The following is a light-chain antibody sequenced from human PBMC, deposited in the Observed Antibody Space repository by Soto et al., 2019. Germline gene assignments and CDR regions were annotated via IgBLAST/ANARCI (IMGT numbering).Light chain of an antibody. Sequence: QSALTQPASVSGSPGQSITISCTGTSSDVGGYNYVSWYQQHPGKAPKLMIYDVSNRPSGLSNRFSGSKSGNTASLTISGLQAVDDADYYCSSYTSTSTLYVLGTGTKLTVL. CDR1: SSDVGGYNY. CDR3: SSYTSTSTLYV. J-gene: IGLJ1*01. V-gene: IGLV2-14*01. CDR2: DVS.